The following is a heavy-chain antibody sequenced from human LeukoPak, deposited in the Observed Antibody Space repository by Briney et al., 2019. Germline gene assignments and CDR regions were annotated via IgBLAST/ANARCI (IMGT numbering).Heavy chain of an antibody. CDR2: INHSGST. CDR1: GGSFSGYY. CDR3: ARRVIFGVVTTPPRVGMDV. Sequence: PSETLSLTCAVYGGSFSGYYWSWIRQPPGKGLEWIGEINHSGSTNYNPSLKSRVTISVDTSKNQFSLKLSSVTAADTAVYYCARRVIFGVVTTPPRVGMDVWGQGTTVTVSS. J-gene: IGHJ6*02. D-gene: IGHD3-3*01. V-gene: IGHV4-34*01.